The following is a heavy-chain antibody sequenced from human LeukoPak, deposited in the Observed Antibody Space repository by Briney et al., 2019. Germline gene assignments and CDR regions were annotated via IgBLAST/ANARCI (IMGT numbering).Heavy chain of an antibody. CDR3: ARQGGVGATGFDDC. CDR2: ISYSGNT. CDR1: GGSISSGSLY. D-gene: IGHD1-26*01. J-gene: IGHJ4*02. Sequence: PSETLSLTCTVSGGSISSGSLYWVWIRQPPGKGLQWIVSISYSGNTHYNPSLKSRVSISVDTSKTQFSLKLSSVTAADTAVYYCARQGGVGATGFDDCWGQGTLVTVSS. V-gene: IGHV4-39*01.